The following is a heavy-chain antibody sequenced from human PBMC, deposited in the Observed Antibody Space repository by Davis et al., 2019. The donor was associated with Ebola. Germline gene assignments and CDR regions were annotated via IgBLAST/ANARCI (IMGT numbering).Heavy chain of an antibody. J-gene: IGHJ5*02. CDR1: GGSISSGGYS. Sequence: SETLSLTCAVSGGSISSGGYSWSWIRQPPGKGLEWIGDISHSGHTYYNPSLRSRLTISVDTSKNHFSLKLSSVTAADTAVYYCARHRGASSVRWFDPWGQGTLVTVSS. V-gene: IGHV4-30-2*03. D-gene: IGHD6-6*01. CDR3: ARHRGASSVRWFDP. CDR2: ISHSGHT.